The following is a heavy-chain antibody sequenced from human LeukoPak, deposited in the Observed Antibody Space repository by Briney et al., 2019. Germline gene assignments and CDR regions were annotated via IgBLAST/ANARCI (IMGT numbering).Heavy chain of an antibody. V-gene: IGHV3-66*01. Sequence: HPGGSLRLSCAASGFTVSNNDMTWVRQAPGKGLQWVSGLYSGGSTTYADSVKGRFSISRDNLKNTLYLQMNSLRAEDTAVYYYARAFQYGSGTYPYSLWGQGTLVTVSS. D-gene: IGHD3-10*01. J-gene: IGHJ4*02. CDR1: GFTVSNND. CDR2: LYSGGST. CDR3: ARAFQYGSGTYPYSL.